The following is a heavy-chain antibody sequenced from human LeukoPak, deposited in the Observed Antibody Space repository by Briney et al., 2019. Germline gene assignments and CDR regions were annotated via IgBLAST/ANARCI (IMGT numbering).Heavy chain of an antibody. CDR3: AKNGGYSYGLYYFDY. Sequence: TGGSLRLSSAASGFTFSSYAMHWVRQAPGKGLEWVAVISYDGSNKYYADSVKGRFTISRDNSKNTVYLQMDSLRAEDSAVYYCAKNGGYSYGLYYFDYWGQGTLVTVSS. V-gene: IGHV3-30*04. D-gene: IGHD5-18*01. CDR1: GFTFSSYA. CDR2: ISYDGSNK. J-gene: IGHJ4*02.